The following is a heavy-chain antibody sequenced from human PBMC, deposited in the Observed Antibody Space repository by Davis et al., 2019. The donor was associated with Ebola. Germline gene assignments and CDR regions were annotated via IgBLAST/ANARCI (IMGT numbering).Heavy chain of an antibody. CDR2: INHNGST. CDR1: GGSFSGYY. J-gene: IGHJ4*02. D-gene: IGHD5-18*01. V-gene: IGHV4-34*01. CDR3: ARGRRYSYGPPRY. Sequence: MPGGSLRLSCAVYGGSFSGYYWSWIRQPPGKGLEWIGEINHNGSTNYNPSLKSRVTISVDTSKNQFSLKLSSVTAADTAVYYCARGRRYSYGPPRYWGQGTLVTVSS.